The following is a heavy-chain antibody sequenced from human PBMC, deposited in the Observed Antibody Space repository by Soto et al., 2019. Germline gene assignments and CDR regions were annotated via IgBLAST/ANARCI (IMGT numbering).Heavy chain of an antibody. Sequence: GGSLRISCAASGFTFSSYAMHWVRQDPGKGLEWVAVISYDGSNKYYADSVKGRFTISRDNSKNTLYLQMNSLRAEDTAVYYCAREGSVGANAFDIWGQGTMVTVSS. CDR3: AREGSVGANAFDI. D-gene: IGHD1-26*01. CDR1: GFTFSSYA. CDR2: ISYDGSNK. J-gene: IGHJ3*02. V-gene: IGHV3-30*04.